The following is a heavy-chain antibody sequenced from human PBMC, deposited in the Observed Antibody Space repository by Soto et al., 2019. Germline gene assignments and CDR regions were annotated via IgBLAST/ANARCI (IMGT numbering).Heavy chain of an antibody. D-gene: IGHD3-3*01. Sequence: GGSLRLSCAASRFTFSRYWMSWVRQAPGKGLEWVANIKQDGSEKYYVDSVKGRFTISRDNAKNSLYLQMNSLRAEDTAVYYCAREQGMMIFGVVTHYRMDVWGQGTTVTVSS. CDR2: IKQDGSEK. V-gene: IGHV3-7*01. J-gene: IGHJ6*02. CDR3: AREQGMMIFGVVTHYRMDV. CDR1: RFTFSRYW.